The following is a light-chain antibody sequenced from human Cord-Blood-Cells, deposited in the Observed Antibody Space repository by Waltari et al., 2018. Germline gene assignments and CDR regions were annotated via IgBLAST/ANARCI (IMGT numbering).Light chain of an antibody. J-gene: IGLJ1*01. V-gene: IGLV2-11*01. CDR1: SAAVRGYND. CDR2: DVS. Sequence: SPITQPRSWSCSARPPVRISTPGTSAAVRGYNDVAWYQQHPGKAPKLMIYDVSKRPSGVPDRFSGSKSGNTASLTISGLQAEDEADYYCCSYAGSYTKVFGTGTKVTVL. CDR3: CSYAGSYTKV.